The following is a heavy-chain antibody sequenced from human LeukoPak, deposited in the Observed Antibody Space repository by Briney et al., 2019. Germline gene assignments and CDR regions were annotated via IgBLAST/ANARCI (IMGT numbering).Heavy chain of an antibody. CDR1: GGSISSYY. CDR2: IYYSGST. Sequence: SETLSLTCTVSGGSISSYYWSWIRQPPGKGLEWIGYIYYSGSTNYNPSLKSRVTISVDTSKNQFSLKLSSVTAADTAVYYCAGSRIQLWSDNYFDYWGQGTLVTVSS. V-gene: IGHV4-59*01. J-gene: IGHJ4*02. CDR3: AGSRIQLWSDNYFDY. D-gene: IGHD5-18*01.